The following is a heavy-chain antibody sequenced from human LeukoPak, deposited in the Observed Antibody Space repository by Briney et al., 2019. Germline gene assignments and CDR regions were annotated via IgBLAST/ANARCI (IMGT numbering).Heavy chain of an antibody. J-gene: IGHJ4*02. D-gene: IGHD3-22*01. Sequence: SETLSLTCAVSGGSISSSNWWSWVRQPPGKGLEWIGEIDHSGSTNYNPSLKSRVTISVDTSKKQFSLKLSSVTAADTAVYYCVTYYFDSSGQKKNYWGQGTLVTVSS. V-gene: IGHV4-4*02. CDR1: GGSISSSNW. CDR3: VTYYFDSSGQKKNY. CDR2: IDHSGST.